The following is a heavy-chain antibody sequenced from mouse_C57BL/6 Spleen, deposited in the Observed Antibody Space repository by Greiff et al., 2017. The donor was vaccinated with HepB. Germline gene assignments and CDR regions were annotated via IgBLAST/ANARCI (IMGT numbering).Heavy chain of an antibody. CDR1: GYTFTSYW. CDR3: ARSTGRGGFAY. D-gene: IGHD4-1*01. V-gene: IGHV1-50*01. CDR2: IDPSDSYT. J-gene: IGHJ3*01. Sequence: QVQLQQSGAELVKPGASVKLSCKASGYTFTSYWMQWVKQRPGQGLEWIGEIDPSDSYTNYNQKFKGKATLTVDTSSSTAYMHLSSLTSEDSAVYYCARSTGRGGFAYWGQGTLVTVSA.